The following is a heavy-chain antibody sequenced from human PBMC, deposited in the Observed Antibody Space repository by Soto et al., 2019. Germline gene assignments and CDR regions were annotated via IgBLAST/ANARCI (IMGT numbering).Heavy chain of an antibody. D-gene: IGHD3-9*01. J-gene: IGHJ3*01. V-gene: IGHV4-4*02. CDR2: ISHSGTS. CDR1: GGSISSSHW. Sequence: QVQLQESSPGLVKPSGTLSLTCAVSGGSISSSHWWTWVRQSPGKGLEYIGEISHSGTSNSNPSLKSRVTLSVDKSKNHFSLTLTSVTAADTAVYYCARVVLTITRGAFDAWGQGTLVIVSS. CDR3: ARVVLTITRGAFDA.